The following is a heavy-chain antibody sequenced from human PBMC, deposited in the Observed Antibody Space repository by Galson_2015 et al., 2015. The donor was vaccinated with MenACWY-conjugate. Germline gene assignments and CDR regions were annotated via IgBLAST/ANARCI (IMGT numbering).Heavy chain of an antibody. V-gene: IGHV3-23*01. CDR1: GFTFSSYA. Sequence: SLRLSCTASGFTFSSYAMSWVRQAPGKGLEWVSAISGSGGSTYYADSVKGRFTISRDNSKNTLYLQMNSLRAEDTAVYYCAKDRVPSGSYSLVDYWGQGTLVTVSS. D-gene: IGHD1-26*01. CDR3: AKDRVPSGSYSLVDY. J-gene: IGHJ4*02. CDR2: ISGSGGST.